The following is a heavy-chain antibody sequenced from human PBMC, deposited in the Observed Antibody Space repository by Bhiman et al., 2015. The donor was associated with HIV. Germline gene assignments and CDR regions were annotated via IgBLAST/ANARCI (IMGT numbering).Heavy chain of an antibody. CDR3: ARDRPYNWNWGSYFYGMDV. V-gene: IGHV3-30*04. J-gene: IGHJ6*02. D-gene: IGHD1-7*01. CDR2: ISYDGSTK. CDR1: GFTFSSYA. Sequence: QVQLVESGGGVVQPGRSLRLSCAASGFTFSSYAMHWVRQAPGKGLEWVAVISYDGSTKYIADSVKGRFTISRDNAKNSLYLQMNSLRAEDTAVFYCARDRPYNWNWGSYFYGMDVWGQGTTVTVSS.